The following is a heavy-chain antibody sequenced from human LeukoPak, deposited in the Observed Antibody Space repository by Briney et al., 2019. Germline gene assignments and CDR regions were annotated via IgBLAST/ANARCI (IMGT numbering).Heavy chain of an antibody. CDR1: GFIFDDYA. Sequence: GRSLRLSCAPSGFIFDDYAMPSVRQAPGKGLEWVSGISWNSGSIGYAASVKGRFTISSHYAKHSLYLQMNCLRSLEMALYYFAKACGGTCSDAFNICSQARMVTVSS. V-gene: IGHV3-9*03. CDR2: ISWNSGSI. J-gene: IGHJ3*02. CDR3: AKACGGTCSDAFNI. D-gene: IGHD2-15*01.